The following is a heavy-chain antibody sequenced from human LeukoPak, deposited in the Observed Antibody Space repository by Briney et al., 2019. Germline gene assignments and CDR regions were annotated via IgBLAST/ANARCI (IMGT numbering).Heavy chain of an antibody. CDR2: TYYRSTWYN. CDR1: GDSVSSNSVT. D-gene: IGHD2-2*01. J-gene: IGHJ5*02. V-gene: IGHV6-1*01. CDR3: ARRLTQYDCFDP. Sequence: SQTLSLPCAISGDSVSSNSVTWIWIRQSPSRGLEWLGRTYYRSTWYNDYAVSVSGRITVNPDTSKNHFSLHLNSVTPEDTAVYYCARRLTQYDCFDPWGQGILVTVSS.